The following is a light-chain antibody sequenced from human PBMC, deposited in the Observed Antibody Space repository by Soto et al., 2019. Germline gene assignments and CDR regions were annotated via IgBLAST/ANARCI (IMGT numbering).Light chain of an antibody. CDR1: SPNIGSNY. Sequence: SLLPQPPPPSGTPGQRVTPPCSGSSPNIGSNYVYWYQQLPGTAPKLLIYRNNQRPSGVPDRFSGSKSGTSASLAISGLRSEDEADYYCAAWDDSLSVLYVFGTGTKVTVL. CDR3: AAWDDSLSVLYV. J-gene: IGLJ1*01. CDR2: RNN. V-gene: IGLV1-47*01.